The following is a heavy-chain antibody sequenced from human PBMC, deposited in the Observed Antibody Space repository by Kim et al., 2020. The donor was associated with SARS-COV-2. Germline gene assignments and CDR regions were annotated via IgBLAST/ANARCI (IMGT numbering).Heavy chain of an antibody. D-gene: IGHD2-21*01. CDR1: GGSISSSSYY. V-gene: IGHV4-39*01. CDR2: IYYSGST. Sequence: SETLSLTCTVSGGSISSSSYYWGWIRQPPGKGLEWIGSIYYSGSTYYNPSLKSRVTISVDTSKNQFSLKLSSVTAADTAVYYCARRGGDWSYWGQGTLVTVSS. J-gene: IGHJ4*02. CDR3: ARRGGDWSY.